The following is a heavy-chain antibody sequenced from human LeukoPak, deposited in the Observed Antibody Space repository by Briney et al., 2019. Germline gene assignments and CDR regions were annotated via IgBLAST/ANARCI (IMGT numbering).Heavy chain of an antibody. CDR1: RFTFDNYG. CDR3: ARGLRYYYDSSGYYFDY. D-gene: IGHD3-22*01. CDR2: INWNGGST. V-gene: IGHV3-20*04. J-gene: IGHJ4*02. Sequence: GGSMRLSCAAARFTFDNYGMSWVRQAPGKGLEWVSFINWNGGSTGYADSVKGRFTISRDKAKNSLYLQMNRLRAEDTALYYCARGLRYYYDSSGYYFDYWGQGTLVTVSS.